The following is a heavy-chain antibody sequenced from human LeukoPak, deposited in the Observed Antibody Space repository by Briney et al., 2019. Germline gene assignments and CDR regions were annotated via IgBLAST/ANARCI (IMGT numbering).Heavy chain of an antibody. CDR2: IKQDGSEK. CDR3: AREKRFLEWLVDY. Sequence: GGSLRLSCAASGFTFSSYWMSWVRQAPGKGLEWVANIKQDGSEKYYVDSVKGRFTISRDNAKNSLYLQMNSLRAEDTAVYYCAREKRFLEWLVDYWGQGTLVTVSS. J-gene: IGHJ4*02. D-gene: IGHD3-3*01. V-gene: IGHV3-7*01. CDR1: GFTFSSYW.